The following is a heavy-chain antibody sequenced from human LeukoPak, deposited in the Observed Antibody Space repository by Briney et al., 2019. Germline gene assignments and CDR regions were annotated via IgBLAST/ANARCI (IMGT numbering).Heavy chain of an antibody. D-gene: IGHD2-15*01. V-gene: IGHV4-34*01. J-gene: IGHJ4*02. CDR3: ARLRGYCSGGSCYSLSYYFDY. CDR1: GGSFSGYY. Sequence: SETLSLTCAVYGGSFSGYYWSWIRQPPGKGLEWIGELNHSGSTNYNPSLKSRVTISVDTSKNQFSLKLSSVTAADTAVYYCARLRGYCSGGSCYSLSYYFDYWGQGTLVTVSS. CDR2: LNHSGST.